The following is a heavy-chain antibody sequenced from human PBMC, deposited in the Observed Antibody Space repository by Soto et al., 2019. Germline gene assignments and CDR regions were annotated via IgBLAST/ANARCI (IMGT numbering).Heavy chain of an antibody. J-gene: IGHJ6*03. V-gene: IGHV4-59*01. CDR1: GGSISSYY. D-gene: IGHD3-10*01. CDR3: ARVLLGYYGSGSYYNPKYYYYNYYMDV. CDR2: IYYSGST. Sequence: SETLSLTCTVSGGSISSYYWSWIRQPPGKGLEWIGYIYYSGSTNYNPSLESRVTISVDTSKNQFSLKLSSVTAADTAVYYCARVLLGYYGSGSYYNPKYYYYNYYMDVWGKGTTVTVSS.